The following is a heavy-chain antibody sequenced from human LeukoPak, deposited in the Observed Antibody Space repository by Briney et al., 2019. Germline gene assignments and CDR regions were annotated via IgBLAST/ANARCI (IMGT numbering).Heavy chain of an antibody. CDR1: GFSFRNYW. Sequence: GGSLRHSCSASGFSFRNYWMSWVRQPPGKGLEWVAHIKPDGSEKNYVDSVKGRFTLFRDDAKNSVYLQMNSLRVEDTAVYYCARDSGSGGPWGQGTPVTVSS. V-gene: IGHV3-7*01. D-gene: IGHD6-19*01. CDR2: IKPDGSEK. CDR3: ARDSGSGGP. J-gene: IGHJ5*02.